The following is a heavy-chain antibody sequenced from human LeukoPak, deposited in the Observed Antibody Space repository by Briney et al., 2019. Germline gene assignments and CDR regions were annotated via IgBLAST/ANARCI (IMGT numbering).Heavy chain of an antibody. J-gene: IGHJ5*02. CDR3: AKDGIRSQWFGELSWFDP. Sequence: ASVKVSCKASGYTFTSYDINWVRQATGQGLEWMGWMNPNSGNTGYAQKFQGRVTMTRNTSISTAYMELSSLRSEDTAVYYCAKDGIRSQWFGELSWFDPWGQGTLVTVSS. CDR2: MNPNSGNT. CDR1: GYTFTSYD. V-gene: IGHV1-8*01. D-gene: IGHD3-10*01.